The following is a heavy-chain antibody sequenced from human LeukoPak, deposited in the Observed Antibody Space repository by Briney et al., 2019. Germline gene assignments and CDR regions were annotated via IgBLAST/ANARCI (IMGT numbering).Heavy chain of an antibody. CDR3: ARDAIVRDYSNSDY. Sequence: ASVKVSCKASGYTFTGYYMHWVRQAPGQGLEWMGWINPNSGGTNYAQKFQGRVTMTRDTSISTAYMELSRLTSDDTAVYYCARDAIVRDYSNSDYWARETVVSVSS. J-gene: IGHJ4*02. D-gene: IGHD4-11*01. CDR1: GYTFTGYY. CDR2: INPNSGGT. V-gene: IGHV1-2*02.